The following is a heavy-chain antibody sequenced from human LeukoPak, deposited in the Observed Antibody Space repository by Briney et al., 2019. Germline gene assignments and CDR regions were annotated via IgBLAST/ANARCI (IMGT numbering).Heavy chain of an antibody. V-gene: IGHV3-9*03. Sequence: PGRSLRLSCAASGFTFDDYAMHWVRQAPGKGLEWVSGISWNSGSIGYADSLKGRFTISRDNAKNSLYLQMNSLRAEDMALYYCAKAGSSGYYFDAFDIWGQGTMVTVSS. J-gene: IGHJ3*02. CDR1: GFTFDDYA. D-gene: IGHD3-22*01. CDR3: AKAGSSGYYFDAFDI. CDR2: ISWNSGSI.